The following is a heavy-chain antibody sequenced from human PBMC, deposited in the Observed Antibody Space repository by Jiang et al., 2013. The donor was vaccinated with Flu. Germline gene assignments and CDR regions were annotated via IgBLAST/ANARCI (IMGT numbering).Heavy chain of an antibody. Sequence: VQLVESGTEVKKPGASVRVSCKASGYTFNGYYMHWVRQAPGQGLEWMGWFNPRSGDTKFARKWQGRISMTRDSSISAAYMEMTRLTSDDTAVYYCARGAFLYSSGWYDGGLDVWGQGTTVTVSS. D-gene: IGHD6-19*01. V-gene: IGHV1-2*02. CDR1: GYTFNGYY. CDR3: ARGAFLYSSGWYDGGLDV. CDR2: FNPRSGDT. J-gene: IGHJ6*02.